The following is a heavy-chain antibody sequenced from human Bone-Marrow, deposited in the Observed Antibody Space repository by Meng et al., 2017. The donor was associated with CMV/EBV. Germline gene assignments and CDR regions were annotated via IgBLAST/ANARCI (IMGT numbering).Heavy chain of an antibody. D-gene: IGHD1-26*01. CDR1: GFTFSSYS. CDR3: ASVGATKHYYYYYGMDV. V-gene: IGHV3-21*01. Sequence: GESLKISCAASGFTFSSYSMNWVRQAPGKGLEWVSSISSSSSYIYYADSVKGRFTISRDNAKNSLYLQMNSLRAEDTAVYYCASVGATKHYYYYYGMDVWGQGTTVTVSS. J-gene: IGHJ6*02. CDR2: ISSSSSYI.